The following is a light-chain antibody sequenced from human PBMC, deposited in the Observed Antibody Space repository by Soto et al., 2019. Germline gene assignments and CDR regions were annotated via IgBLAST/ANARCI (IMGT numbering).Light chain of an antibody. V-gene: IGKV3-20*01. Sequence: EIVLTQSPGTLSFSPGGIASLSCRASQSVSSSYLAWYQQKPGQAPRLLIYGASSRATGIPDRFSGSGSGTDFTLTISRLETEDFAVYYCQQYGSSWTFGQGTKVDIK. CDR3: QQYGSSWT. CDR2: GAS. CDR1: QSVSSSY. J-gene: IGKJ1*01.